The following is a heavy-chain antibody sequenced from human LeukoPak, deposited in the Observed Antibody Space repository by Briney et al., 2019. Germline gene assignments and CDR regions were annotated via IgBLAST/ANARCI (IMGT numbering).Heavy chain of an antibody. D-gene: IGHD5-24*01. Sequence: PGGSLRLSCAASGFTFSSYAMSWVRQAPGKGLEWVSAISGSGGSTYYADSVKGRFTISRDNSKNTLYLQMNSLRAEDTAVYYCAKGRNVEMATSPHDYWGQGTLVTASS. V-gene: IGHV3-23*01. CDR3: AKGRNVEMATSPHDY. CDR1: GFTFSSYA. CDR2: ISGSGGST. J-gene: IGHJ4*02.